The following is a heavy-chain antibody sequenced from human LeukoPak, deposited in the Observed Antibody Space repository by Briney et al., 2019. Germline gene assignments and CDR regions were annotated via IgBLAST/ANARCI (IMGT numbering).Heavy chain of an antibody. V-gene: IGHV4-59*12. J-gene: IGHJ4*02. CDR3: ARRWDIVATSSFDY. Sequence: SETLSLTCTVSGGSISSYYWSWIRQPPGKGLEWIGYIYYSGSTNYNPSLKSRVTISVDTSKNQFSLKLSSVTAADTAVYYCARRWDIVATSSFDYWGQGTLVTVSS. D-gene: IGHD5-12*01. CDR2: IYYSGST. CDR1: GGSISSYY.